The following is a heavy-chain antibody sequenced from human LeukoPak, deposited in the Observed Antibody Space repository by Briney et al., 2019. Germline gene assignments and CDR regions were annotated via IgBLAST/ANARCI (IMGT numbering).Heavy chain of an antibody. D-gene: IGHD4-23*01. CDR1: GFTFSSYS. CDR2: ISSSTNTI. V-gene: IGHV3-48*02. Sequence: GGSLRLSCAASGFTFSSYSMNWVRQAPGKGLDWVSYISSSTNTIYYADSVKGRFTISRDNAKNSLFLQMNSLRDEDTAVYYCARGGYGANDDAFDIWGQGTMVTVSS. CDR3: ARGGYGANDDAFDI. J-gene: IGHJ3*02.